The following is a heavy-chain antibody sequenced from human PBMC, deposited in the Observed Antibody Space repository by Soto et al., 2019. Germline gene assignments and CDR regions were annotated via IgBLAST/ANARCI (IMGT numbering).Heavy chain of an antibody. Sequence: GGSLRLSCTASGFTFSDHYMDWVRQAPGKGLEWVGRIRNKANSYTTEYAASVKGRFTISRDDSRNSLYLQMNSLKTEDSAMYYCTRAGILTTPYYFDYWGQGTLVTVSS. CDR1: GFTFSDHY. CDR2: IRNKANSYTT. D-gene: IGHD2-21*01. V-gene: IGHV3-72*01. CDR3: TRAGILTTPYYFDY. J-gene: IGHJ4*02.